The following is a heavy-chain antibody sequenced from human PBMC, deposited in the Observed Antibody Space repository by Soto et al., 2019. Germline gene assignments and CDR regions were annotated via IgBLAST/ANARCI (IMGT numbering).Heavy chain of an antibody. D-gene: IGHD1-26*01. CDR2: ITPYNGNA. V-gene: IGHV1-18*04. CDR3: ARARMFSGAHHDY. Sequence: VHLVQSGAVVENPGASVKGSCKASGYTFTNFDINWVRQAPGQGLEWMGWITPYNGNANYPQKHQDRLPITPETSTNTAYLELRSLRSDDTAVYSCARARMFSGAHHDYWGQGTRVTVSS. CDR1: GYTFTNFD. J-gene: IGHJ4*02.